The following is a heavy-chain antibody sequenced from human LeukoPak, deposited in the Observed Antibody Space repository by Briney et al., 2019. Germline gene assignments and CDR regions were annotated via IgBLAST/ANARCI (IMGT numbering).Heavy chain of an antibody. V-gene: IGHV4-59*08. J-gene: IGHJ4*01. CDR1: GASINNNF. D-gene: IGHD3-22*01. CDR3: ARHRDYYDT. CDR2: IYSSGSA. Sequence: SETLSLTCTVSGASINNNFWTWIRQPPGKGLEWIGYIYSSGSANYNPSLKSRVIISRDTSKNQISLNLTSVTAADTALYFCARHRDYYDTWGHGTPVTVSS.